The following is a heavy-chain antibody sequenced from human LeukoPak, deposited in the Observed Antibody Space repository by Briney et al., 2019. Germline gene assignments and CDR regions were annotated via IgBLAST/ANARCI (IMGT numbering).Heavy chain of an antibody. D-gene: IGHD3-22*01. CDR1: GYTFTSYY. CDR2: INPSGGST. CDR3: ASAYYYDSSGYHPFDY. J-gene: IGHJ4*02. Sequence: ASVKVSCKASGYTFTSYYMHWVRQAPGQGLEWMGIINPSGGSTSYAQKFQGKVTMTRDTSTSTVYMELSSLRSVDTAVYYCASAYYYDSSGYHPFDYWGQGTLVTVSS. V-gene: IGHV1-46*01.